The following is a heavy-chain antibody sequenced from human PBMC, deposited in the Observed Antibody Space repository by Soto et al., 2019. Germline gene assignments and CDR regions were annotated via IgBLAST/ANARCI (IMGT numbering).Heavy chain of an antibody. CDR2: IYYSGST. Sequence: SDTLSLTCTVSGRSISSYYWSWLRQPPGKGLERIGYIYYSGSTNYNPSLKSRVTISVDTSKNQFSLKLSSVTAADTAVYYCARVRYSGSYQDAFDIWGQGTRVTVS. D-gene: IGHD1-26*01. CDR3: ARVRYSGSYQDAFDI. V-gene: IGHV4-59*01. CDR1: GRSISSYY. J-gene: IGHJ3*02.